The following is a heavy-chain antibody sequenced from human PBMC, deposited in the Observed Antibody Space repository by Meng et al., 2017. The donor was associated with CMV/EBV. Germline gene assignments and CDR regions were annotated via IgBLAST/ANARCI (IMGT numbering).Heavy chain of an antibody. J-gene: IGHJ4*02. CDR3: ARAGRPYYYNSSGYYAPWPPSLDY. CDR2: IYYSGST. V-gene: IGHV4-59*11. D-gene: IGHD3-22*01. Sequence: PETLSLTCTVSGGSTSSHYWSWTRQLPGKGLEWSGYIYYSGSTNYNPSLKSRVTISVDTSKNQLSLKLSSVTAADTAVYYCARAGRPYYYNSSGYYAPWPPSLDYWGQGTLVTVSS. CDR1: GGSTSSHY.